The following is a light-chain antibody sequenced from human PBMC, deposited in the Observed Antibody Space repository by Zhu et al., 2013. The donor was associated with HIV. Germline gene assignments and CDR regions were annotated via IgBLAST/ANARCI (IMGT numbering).Light chain of an antibody. CDR2: EVT. CDR1: SSDVGAYNY. V-gene: IGLV2-14*01. Sequence: QSALTQPASVSGSPGQSILISCTGTSSDVGAYNYVSWYQQHPGKAPKLMIYEVTNRASGVSNRFSGSKSGNTASLTITGLQADDEADYYCCSYAGSYTYVFGTGTKVTVL. J-gene: IGLJ1*01. CDR3: CSYAGSYTYV.